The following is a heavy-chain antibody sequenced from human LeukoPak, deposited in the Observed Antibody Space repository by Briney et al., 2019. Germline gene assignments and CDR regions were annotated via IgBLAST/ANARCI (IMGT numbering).Heavy chain of an antibody. CDR2: INHSGST. D-gene: IGHD3-10*01. CDR3: ARGPASGSDFAWFDP. J-gene: IGHJ5*02. CDR1: GGSLSNYY. V-gene: IGHV4-34*01. Sequence: SETLSLTCAVYGGSLSNYYWSWIRQPPVKGLEWIGEINHSGSTKFNPSLKSRVTILVAMSKSQFSLELRSVTAADTAVYYCARGPASGSDFAWFDPWGQGTLVTVSS.